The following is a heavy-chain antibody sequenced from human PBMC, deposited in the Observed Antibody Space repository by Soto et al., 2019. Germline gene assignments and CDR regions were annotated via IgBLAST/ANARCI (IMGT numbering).Heavy chain of an antibody. J-gene: IGHJ4*02. CDR3: AKDRSSTSCYAFDY. CDR1: GFTFSSFA. V-gene: IGHV3-23*01. D-gene: IGHD2-2*01. CDR2: INSRAGTT. Sequence: VGSLRLSCAASGFTFSSFAMSWVRQAPGKGLEWVSGINSRAGTTYYADSVKGRFTISRDNSKNTLYLQMNSLTAEDTAVYYCAKDRSSTSCYAFDYWGRGTLVTVSS.